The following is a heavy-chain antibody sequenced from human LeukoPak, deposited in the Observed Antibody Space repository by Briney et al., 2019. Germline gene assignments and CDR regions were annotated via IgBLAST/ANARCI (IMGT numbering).Heavy chain of an antibody. Sequence: ASVKVSCKASGYTFTSYDINWVRQAPGQGLEWMGGIIPIFGTANYAQKFQGRVTITADESTSTAYMELSSLRSEDTAVYYCASPALDNHDAFDIWGQGTMVTVSS. D-gene: IGHD1-14*01. J-gene: IGHJ3*02. V-gene: IGHV1-69*13. CDR2: IIPIFGTA. CDR1: GYTFTSYD. CDR3: ASPALDNHDAFDI.